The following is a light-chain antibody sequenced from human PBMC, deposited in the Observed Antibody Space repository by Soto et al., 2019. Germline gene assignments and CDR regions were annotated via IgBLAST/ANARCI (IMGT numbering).Light chain of an antibody. CDR1: QGISNY. Sequence: IEMTQSPSSLSPSVGDRVTLTCQASQGISNYLAWYQQKPGTAPKLLSYAASSLQSGVPSRCSGGGAGTDFTLTISSLPPEVFATYCRQQGYRTLGTFGGGTKVDIK. J-gene: IGKJ4*01. V-gene: IGKV1-39*01. CDR3: QQGYRTLGT. CDR2: AAS.